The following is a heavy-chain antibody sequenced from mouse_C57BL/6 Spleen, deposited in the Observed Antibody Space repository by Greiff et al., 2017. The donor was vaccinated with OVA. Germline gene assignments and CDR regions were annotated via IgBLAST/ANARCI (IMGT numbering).Heavy chain of an antibody. CDR3: ARRITTVVEDYFDY. Sequence: VQLQQSGPELVKPGASVKISCKASGYAFSSSWMNWVKQRPGKGLEWIGRIYPGDGDTNYNGKFKGKATLTADKSSSTAYMQLSSLTSEDSAVYVCARRITTVVEDYFDYWGQGTTLTVSS. D-gene: IGHD1-1*01. CDR2: IYPGDGDT. J-gene: IGHJ2*01. V-gene: IGHV1-82*01. CDR1: GYAFSSSW.